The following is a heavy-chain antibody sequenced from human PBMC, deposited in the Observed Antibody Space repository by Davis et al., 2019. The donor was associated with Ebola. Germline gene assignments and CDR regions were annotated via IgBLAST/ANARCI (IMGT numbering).Heavy chain of an antibody. Sequence: PGGSLRLSCAASGFTFSSYWMSWVRQAPGKGLEWVANIKQDGSEKYYVDSVKGRFTISRDNAKNSLFLQMNSLRAEDTAVYYCARASGLYNFDYWGQGTLVTVSS. D-gene: IGHD6-19*01. V-gene: IGHV3-7*01. J-gene: IGHJ4*02. CDR1: GFTFSSYW. CDR3: ARASGLYNFDY. CDR2: IKQDGSEK.